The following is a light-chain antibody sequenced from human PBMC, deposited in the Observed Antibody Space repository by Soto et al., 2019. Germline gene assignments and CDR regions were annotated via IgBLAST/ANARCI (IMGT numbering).Light chain of an antibody. CDR2: DAS. V-gene: IGKV3-11*01. J-gene: IGKJ1*01. Sequence: EIVLLGCPRTLNLSPGERATLSCRASQSISFYLTWYQHKPGQAPRLLIYDASNRATGIPARFSGSGYGTDFTLTISILEPENSADYFAQQRSNWPSFGQ. CDR1: QSISFY. CDR3: QQRSNWPS.